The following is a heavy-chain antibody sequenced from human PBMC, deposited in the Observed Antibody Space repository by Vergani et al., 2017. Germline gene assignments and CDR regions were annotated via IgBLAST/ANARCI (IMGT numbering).Heavy chain of an antibody. CDR1: GFTFSDYY. CDR2: ISGSGHTK. CDR3: AGDLLPGTLLLLAY. Sequence: QVQLVESGGGLVKPGGSLRPSCAASGFTFSDYYMTWIRQAPGKGLEWISYISGSGHTKYYADSVKGRFAISRDNAKNSLYLQMNNLRVEDTAVYYCAGDLLPGTLLLLAYWGQGTLISVSS. J-gene: IGHJ4*02. D-gene: IGHD1-7*01. V-gene: IGHV3-11*04.